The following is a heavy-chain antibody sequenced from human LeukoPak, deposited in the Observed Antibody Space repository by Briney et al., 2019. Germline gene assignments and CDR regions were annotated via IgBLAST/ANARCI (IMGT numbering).Heavy chain of an antibody. Sequence: PGRSLRLSCAASGFTFDDYAVHWVRQAPGKGLEWVSGISWNSGSIGYADSVKGRFTISRDNAKNSLYLQMNSLRAEDTALYYCAKDIGTVDYVWGSYRYFPIAFDYWSQGTLVTVSS. CDR2: ISWNSGSI. J-gene: IGHJ4*02. CDR1: GFTFDDYA. V-gene: IGHV3-9*01. D-gene: IGHD3-16*02. CDR3: AKDIGTVDYVWGSYRYFPIAFDY.